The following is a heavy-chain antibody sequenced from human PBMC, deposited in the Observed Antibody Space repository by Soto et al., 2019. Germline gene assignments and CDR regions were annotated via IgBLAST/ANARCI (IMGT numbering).Heavy chain of an antibody. D-gene: IGHD3-22*01. CDR2: INAGNGDT. CDR3: VRDWTHYDSSGPGDY. V-gene: IGHV1-3*01. Sequence: ASVKVSCKASGYTFTSYPMHWVRQAPGQGLEWMGWINAGNGDTKYSQKFQGRVTITRDTSATTAYMELSNLRSEDTAVYYRVRDWTHYDSSGPGDYWGQGTLVTVSS. CDR1: GYTFTSYP. J-gene: IGHJ4*02.